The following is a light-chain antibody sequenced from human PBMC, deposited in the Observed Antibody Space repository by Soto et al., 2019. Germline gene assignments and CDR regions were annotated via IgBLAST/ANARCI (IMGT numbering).Light chain of an antibody. CDR3: QQFNSKPLT. J-gene: IGKJ4*01. CDR1: QGISNA. CDR2: DAS. Sequence: AIQLTPSPSSLSASVGDRVTITCRASQGISNAVAWYQQKPGKAPELLIYDASSLQSGVPSRFSGSGSGTDFTLTINSLQPEDSAHYYCQQFNSKPLTFGGGTTVQI. V-gene: IGKV1-13*02.